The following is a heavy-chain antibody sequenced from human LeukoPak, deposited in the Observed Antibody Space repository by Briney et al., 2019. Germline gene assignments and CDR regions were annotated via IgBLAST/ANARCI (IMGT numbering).Heavy chain of an antibody. D-gene: IGHD3-22*01. J-gene: IGHJ6*02. CDR2: INPSGGST. CDR1: GYTFTSYY. CDR3: ARDRYYYDSSGHYPEPYYYYYYGMDV. V-gene: IGHV1-46*01. Sequence: ASVKVSCKASGYTFTSYYMHWVRQAPGQGLEWMGIINPSGGSTSYAQKFQGRVTMTRDTSTSTVYMELSSLRSEDTAVYYCARDRYYYDSSGHYPEPYYYYYYGMDVWGQGTTVTVSS.